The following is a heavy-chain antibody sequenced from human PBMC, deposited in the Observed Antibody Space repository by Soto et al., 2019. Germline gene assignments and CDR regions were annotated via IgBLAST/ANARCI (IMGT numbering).Heavy chain of an antibody. Sequence: GGSLRLSGAASVFTFSTYGMSWVRQAPGRGLEWVSAISGSGGTTYYADSVKGRFTISRDSSNNMLYLQMNSLRAEDTAIYYCAKGPGYCSGGSCCSSYYYGMDVWGQGTTVTVSS. CDR3: AKGPGYCSGGSCCSSYYYGMDV. D-gene: IGHD2-15*01. CDR2: ISGSGGTT. CDR1: VFTFSTYG. J-gene: IGHJ6*02. V-gene: IGHV3-23*01.